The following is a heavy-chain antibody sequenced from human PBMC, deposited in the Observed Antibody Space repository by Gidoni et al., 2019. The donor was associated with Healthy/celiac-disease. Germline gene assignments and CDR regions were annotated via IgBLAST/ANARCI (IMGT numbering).Heavy chain of an antibody. CDR1: GGTVSSYA. J-gene: IGHJ3*02. CDR2: LIPVLGTA. CDR3: AIRGLAVACNDAFDI. D-gene: IGHD6-19*01. Sequence: QVQLVQSGAEVKTPGDSVKGSCRASGGTVSSYAISWVRQAPGQGLEWMGGLIPVLGTANDSQKFQGRVTITAYESTSTAYMELSSLRSEDTAVYYCAIRGLAVACNDAFDIWGQGTMVTVSS. V-gene: IGHV1-69*01.